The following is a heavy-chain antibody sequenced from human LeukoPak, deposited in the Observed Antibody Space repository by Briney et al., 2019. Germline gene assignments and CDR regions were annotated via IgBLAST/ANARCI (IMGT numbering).Heavy chain of an antibody. CDR2: ISYDGSNK. D-gene: IGHD6-19*01. V-gene: IGHV3-30*18. CDR3: TKADTSGWYNFDY. J-gene: IGHJ4*02. CDR1: GFTFSSNA. Sequence: GRSLRLSCAASGFTFSSNAIHWVRQAPGKGLEWVAVISYDGSNKYYADSVKGRFTISRDNSKNTLYLQMNSLRPEDTAESYCTKADTSGWYNFDYWGQGTLVTVSS.